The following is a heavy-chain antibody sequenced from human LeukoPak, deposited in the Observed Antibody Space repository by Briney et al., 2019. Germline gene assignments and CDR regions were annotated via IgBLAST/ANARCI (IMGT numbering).Heavy chain of an antibody. CDR2: INEDGSYK. J-gene: IGHJ4*02. CDR1: GFTFTSYW. Sequence: PGGSLRLSCAVSGFTFTSYWMSWVRQAPGKGLEWEANINEDGSYKFHADSVKGRLTISRDNSKNSLYLQMSSLRADDTAVYYCARDATRGGDNDYWGQGTRVIVSS. D-gene: IGHD2-21*02. CDR3: ARDATRGGDNDY. V-gene: IGHV3-7*01.